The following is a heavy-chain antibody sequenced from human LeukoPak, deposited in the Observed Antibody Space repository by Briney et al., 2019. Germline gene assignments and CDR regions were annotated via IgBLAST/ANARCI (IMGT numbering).Heavy chain of an antibody. CDR3: ARHVSAWFGESPFDY. D-gene: IGHD3-10*01. J-gene: IGHJ4*02. V-gene: IGHV4-59*08. CDR2: IYYSGST. CDR1: GGSISSYY. Sequence: SETLSLTCTVSGGSISSYYWSWIRQPPGKGLEWIGYIYYSGSTNYNPSFKSRVTISVDTSKNQFSLKLSSVTAADTAVYYCARHVSAWFGESPFDYWGQGTLVTVSS.